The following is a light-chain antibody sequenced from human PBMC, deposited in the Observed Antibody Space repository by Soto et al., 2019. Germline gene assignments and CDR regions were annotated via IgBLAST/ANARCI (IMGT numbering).Light chain of an antibody. J-gene: IGKJ1*01. CDR1: QSVSLS. Sequence: EIVLTQSPATLSVSLGDSATLSCRASQSVSLSLAWYQMRPGQPPRLLIYGASTRATDIPARFSGSGSGIDFTLTISSLQSEDFAVYFCQQYHIWPSWTFGQGTKVELK. CDR3: QQYHIWPSWT. CDR2: GAS. V-gene: IGKV3-15*01.